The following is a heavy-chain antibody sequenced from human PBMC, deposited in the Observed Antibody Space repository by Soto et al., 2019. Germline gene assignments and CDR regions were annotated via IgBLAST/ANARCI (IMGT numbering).Heavy chain of an antibody. CDR2: IYWDDDK. CDR3: AHRPPTYYYDSSGYYDKVWSGHFDY. D-gene: IGHD3-22*01. J-gene: IGHJ4*02. V-gene: IGHV2-5*02. Sequence: SGPTLVNPTQTLTLTCTFSGFSLSTSGVGVGWIRQPPGKALEWLALIYWDDDKRYSPSLKSRLTITKDTSKNQVVLTMTNMDPVDTATYYCAHRPPTYYYDSSGYYDKVWSGHFDYWGQGTLVTVSS. CDR1: GFSLSTSGVG.